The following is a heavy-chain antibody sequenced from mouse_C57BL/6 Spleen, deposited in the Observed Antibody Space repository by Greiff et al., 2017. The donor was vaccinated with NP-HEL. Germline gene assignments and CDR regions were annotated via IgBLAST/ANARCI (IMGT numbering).Heavy chain of an antibody. CDR3: AREEDDYFAY. CDR1: GYAFTNYL. V-gene: IGHV1-54*01. D-gene: IGHD2-4*01. J-gene: IGHJ3*01. CDR2: INPGSGGT. Sequence: QVQLQQSGAELVRPGTSVKVSCKASGYAFTNYLIEWVKQRPGQGLEWIGVINPGSGGTNYNEKFKGKATLTADKSSSTAYMQLSSLTSEDSAVYFCAREEDDYFAYWGQGTLVTVSA.